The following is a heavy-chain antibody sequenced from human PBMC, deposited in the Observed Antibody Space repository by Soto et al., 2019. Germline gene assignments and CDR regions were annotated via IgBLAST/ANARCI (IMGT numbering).Heavy chain of an antibody. V-gene: IGHV1-2*02. D-gene: IGHD1-26*01. Sequence: GASVKVSCKASGYNFGAYYIHWVRQAPGQGLEWVGWINPDSGGTHSAQRFQDRVTMTRDTSISTAYMELSSLKPDDTAMYYCATGTFTDFNYWGQGALVTVSS. J-gene: IGHJ4*02. CDR3: ATGTFTDFNY. CDR1: GYNFGAYY. CDR2: INPDSGGT.